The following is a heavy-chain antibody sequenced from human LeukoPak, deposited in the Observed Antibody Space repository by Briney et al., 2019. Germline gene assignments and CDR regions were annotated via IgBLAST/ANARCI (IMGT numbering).Heavy chain of an antibody. Sequence: PGGSLRLSCAASGLSISDYYMSWIRQAPGEGLQWISYISSVTSAIHYADSMKGRFTISRDNAKNSLYLQMNSLRAEDTAVYYCARAEGYYDFWSGYYGFDYWGQGTLVTVSS. CDR1: GLSISDYY. J-gene: IGHJ4*02. CDR2: ISSVTSAI. V-gene: IGHV3-11*04. D-gene: IGHD3-3*01. CDR3: ARAEGYYDFWSGYYGFDY.